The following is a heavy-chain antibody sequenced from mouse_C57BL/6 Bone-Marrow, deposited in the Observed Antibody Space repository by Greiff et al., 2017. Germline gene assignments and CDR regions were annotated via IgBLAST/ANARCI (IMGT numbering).Heavy chain of an antibody. Sequence: QVQLQQSGAELVRPGASVKLSCKASGYTFTDYYINWVKQRPGQGLEWIARIYPGSGNTYYNEKFKGKATLTAEKSSSTAYMQLSSLTSEDSAVYFCAIWGWLLRSMRYWGQGTSVTVSS. V-gene: IGHV1-76*01. CDR3: AIWGWLLRSMRY. CDR1: GYTFTDYY. J-gene: IGHJ4*01. D-gene: IGHD1-1*01. CDR2: IYPGSGNT.